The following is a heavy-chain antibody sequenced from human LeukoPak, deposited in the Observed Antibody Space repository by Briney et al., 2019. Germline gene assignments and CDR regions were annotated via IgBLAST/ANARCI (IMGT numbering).Heavy chain of an antibody. V-gene: IGHV1-8*01. D-gene: IGHD3-22*01. J-gene: IGHJ3*02. CDR2: MNPNSGNT. Sequence: ASVKVSCKASGYTFTSYDIYWVRQATGQGLEWMGWMNPNSGNTGYAQKFQGRVTMTRNTSISTAYMELSSLRSEDTAVYYCAIGWESSGYYDAFDIWGQGTMVTVSS. CDR1: GYTFTSYD. CDR3: AIGWESSGYYDAFDI.